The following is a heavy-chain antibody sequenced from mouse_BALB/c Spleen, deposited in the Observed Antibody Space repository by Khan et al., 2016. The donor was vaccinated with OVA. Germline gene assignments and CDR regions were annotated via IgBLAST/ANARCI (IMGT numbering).Heavy chain of an antibody. D-gene: IGHD1-1*01. Sequence: EVALVESGGDLVQPGGSRKLSCAASGFTFSSYGMHWVRQAPEKGLAWVAYISGYSNTIYYADTVQGRFTISRDNPRNTLFLQMTSLMSEDTAMYYCATSYFYGYYFDYWGPGTTLTVSS. CDR1: GFTFSSYG. V-gene: IGHV5-17*02. CDR2: ISGYSNTI. CDR3: ATSYFYGYYFDY. J-gene: IGHJ2*01.